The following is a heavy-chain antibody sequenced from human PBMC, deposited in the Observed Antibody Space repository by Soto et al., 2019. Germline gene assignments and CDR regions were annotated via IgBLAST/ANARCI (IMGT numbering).Heavy chain of an antibody. CDR1: GGSISSGGYY. D-gene: IGHD6-13*01. J-gene: IGHJ4*02. Sequence: QVHLQESGPGLVKPSQTLSLTCTVSGGSISSGGYYWSWIRQHPGKGLEWIGYIYYSGSTYYNPSLKSRVTISVDMSKNQFSLKLSSVTAADTAVYYCARGKIYSSSSCYFDYWGQGTLVTVSS. CDR3: ARGKIYSSSSCYFDY. V-gene: IGHV4-31*03. CDR2: IYYSGST.